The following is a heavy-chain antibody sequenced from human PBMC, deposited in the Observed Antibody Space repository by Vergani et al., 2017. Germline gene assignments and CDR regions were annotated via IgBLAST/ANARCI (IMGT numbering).Heavy chain of an antibody. J-gene: IGHJ4*02. Sequence: EVQLLESGGGLVQPGGSLRLSCAASGFTFSSYAMSWVRQAPGKGLEWVSAISGSGGSTYYADSVKGRFTISRDNSKNTLYLQMNSLRAEDTAVYYCAKVPTYDYDSSGYFDYWGQGTLVTVSS. CDR1: GFTFSSYA. CDR3: AKVPTYDYDSSGYFDY. V-gene: IGHV3-23*01. CDR2: ISGSGGST. D-gene: IGHD3-22*01.